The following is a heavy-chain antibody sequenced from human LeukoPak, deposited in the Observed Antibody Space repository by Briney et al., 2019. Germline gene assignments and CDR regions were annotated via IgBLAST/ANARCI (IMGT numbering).Heavy chain of an antibody. CDR2: IIPILGIA. Sequence: ASVKVSCKASGGTFSSYAISWVRQAPGQGLEWRGRIIPILGIANYAQKLQGRVTITADKSTSTAYMELSSLRSEDTAVYYCARGGTSQVQLEMNYWGKGTLVSSPQ. CDR1: GGTFSSYA. J-gene: IGHJ4*02. V-gene: IGHV1-69*04. CDR3: ARGGTSQVQLEMNY. D-gene: IGHD1-1*01.